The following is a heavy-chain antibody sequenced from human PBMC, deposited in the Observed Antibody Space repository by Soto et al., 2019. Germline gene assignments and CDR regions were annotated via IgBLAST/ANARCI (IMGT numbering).Heavy chain of an antibody. Sequence: PGGSLRLSCPASGFTFSNACINWVRQAPGKGLEWVSVIYSGGSTYYADSVKGRFTISRDNSKNTLYLQMNSLRAEDTAVYYCARDNSNHDAFDIWGQGTMVTVSS. CDR1: GFTFSNAC. V-gene: IGHV3-66*01. J-gene: IGHJ3*02. D-gene: IGHD6-13*01. CDR2: IYSGGST. CDR3: ARDNSNHDAFDI.